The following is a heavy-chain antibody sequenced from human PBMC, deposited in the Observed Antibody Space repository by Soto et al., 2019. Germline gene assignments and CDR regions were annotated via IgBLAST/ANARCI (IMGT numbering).Heavy chain of an antibody. CDR2: IYSSGST. Sequence: SETLSLTCTVSSGSISSTIYSWDWIRQPPGKGLEWIGYIYSSGSTHYNPSLQNRVTISIDTSKNQVSLKVNSVTAADTAVYYCARAIGQLWLIRISQEYDYWGQGTLVTVSS. CDR1: SGSISSTIYS. V-gene: IGHV4-61*05. CDR3: ARAIGQLWLIRISQEYDY. J-gene: IGHJ4*02. D-gene: IGHD5-18*01.